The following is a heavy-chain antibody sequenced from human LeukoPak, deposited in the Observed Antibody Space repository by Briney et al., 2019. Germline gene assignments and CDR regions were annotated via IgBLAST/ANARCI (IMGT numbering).Heavy chain of an antibody. CDR2: IHSSGST. D-gene: IGHD6-19*01. CDR1: GGSISSNY. J-gene: IGHJ6*03. V-gene: IGHV4-4*07. Sequence: SETLSLTCTVSGGSISSNYWSWIREPAGKGLEWIGRIHSSGSTNYNPSLKSRVTMSVDTSKNQFSLKLSSVTAADTAVYYCARDSSGWGRYFYYYMDVWGKGTTVTVSS. CDR3: ARDSSGWGRYFYYYMDV.